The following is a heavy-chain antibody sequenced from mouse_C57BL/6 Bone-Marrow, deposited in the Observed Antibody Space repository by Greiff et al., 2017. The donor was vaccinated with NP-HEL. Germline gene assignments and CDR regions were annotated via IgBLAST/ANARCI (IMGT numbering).Heavy chain of an antibody. Sequence: EVKLMESGGGLVQPGGSLKLSCVASGFTFSNYWMNWVRQSPEKGLEWVAQIRLKSDNYATHYAESVKGRFTISRDDSKSSVDRQMNNVRAEDTGIYYCIYSNYWYFDVWGTGTTVTVAS. CDR3: IYSNYWYFDV. D-gene: IGHD2-5*01. V-gene: IGHV6-3*01. CDR2: IRLKSDNYAT. CDR1: GFTFSNYW. J-gene: IGHJ1*03.